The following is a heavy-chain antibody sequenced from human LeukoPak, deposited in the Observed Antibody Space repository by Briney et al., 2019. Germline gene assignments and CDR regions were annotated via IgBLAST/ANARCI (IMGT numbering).Heavy chain of an antibody. D-gene: IGHD3-10*01. CDR2: IKQDGSEK. CDR3: AKSLSLTVRGVPLADS. CDR1: GFTFSSSW. V-gene: IGHV3-7*01. Sequence: PGGSLRLSCAASGFTFSSSWMSWVRQAPGKGLEWVANIKQDGSEKYYVDSVKGRFTISRDNAKNSLYLQMNSLRAEDTAVYYCAKSLSLTVRGVPLADSWGQGTLVTVSS. J-gene: IGHJ4*02.